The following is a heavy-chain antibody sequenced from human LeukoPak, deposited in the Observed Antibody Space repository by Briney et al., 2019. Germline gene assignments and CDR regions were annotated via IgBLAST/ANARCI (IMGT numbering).Heavy chain of an antibody. D-gene: IGHD3-16*01. Sequence: GGSLRLSCAASGFTFSSYGMHWVRQAPGKGLEWVAFIRYDGSNKYYADSVKGRFTISRDNSKNTLYLQMNSLRAEDTAVYYCAKEGRRGTYYYYYYMDVWGKGTTVTISS. J-gene: IGHJ6*03. CDR3: AKEGRRGTYYYYYYMDV. CDR1: GFTFSSYG. V-gene: IGHV3-30*02. CDR2: IRYDGSNK.